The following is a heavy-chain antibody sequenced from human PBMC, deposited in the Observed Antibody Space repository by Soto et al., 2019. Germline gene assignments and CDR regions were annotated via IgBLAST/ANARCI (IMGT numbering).Heavy chain of an antibody. CDR2: LTDSGGST. D-gene: IGHD6-6*01. CDR1: GFLFSRYA. V-gene: IGHV3-23*01. J-gene: IGHJ4*02. Sequence: EVQLLASGGGMVQPGGSLRLSCTASGFLFSRYAMSWVRQAPGKGLEWVSALTDSGGSTYYVDSVKGRLTISKHNTKNTLFPQMNSPKTEDTAVYFCAKRSRSSAYYLDYWGQGTLVTVSS. CDR3: AKRSRSSAYYLDY.